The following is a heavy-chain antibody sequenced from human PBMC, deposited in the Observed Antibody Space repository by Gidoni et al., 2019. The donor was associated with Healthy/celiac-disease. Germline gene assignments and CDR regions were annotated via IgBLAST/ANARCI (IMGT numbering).Heavy chain of an antibody. CDR3: ARIEMATRKYTYYYYYYGMDV. Sequence: QVQLQQWGAGLLQPSETLSLTCAVYGGSFSGSYWSWIRQPPGKGLEWIGEINHSGSTNYNPSLKSRVTISVDTSKNQFSLKLSSVTAADTAVYYCARIEMATRKYTYYYYYYGMDVWGQGTTVTVSS. J-gene: IGHJ6*02. V-gene: IGHV4-34*01. CDR1: GGSFSGSY. CDR2: INHSGST. D-gene: IGHD5-12*01.